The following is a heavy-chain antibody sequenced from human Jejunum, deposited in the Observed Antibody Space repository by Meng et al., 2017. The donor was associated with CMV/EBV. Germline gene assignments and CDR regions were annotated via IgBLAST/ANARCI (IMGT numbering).Heavy chain of an antibody. CDR1: GGSISSGDYY. J-gene: IGHJ5*02. CDR3: ARGQRSYSGSYPEWFDP. CDR2: IYYSGST. Sequence: QVQPPESGPGLGKPSQTLVLTCTVFGGSISSGDYYWSWIRQPPGKGLEWIGCIYYSGSTYYNPSLKGRVTISVDTSKNQFSLNLSSVTAADTAVYYCARGQRSYSGSYPEWFDPGAREPWSPSPQ. V-gene: IGHV4-30-4*01. D-gene: IGHD1-26*01.